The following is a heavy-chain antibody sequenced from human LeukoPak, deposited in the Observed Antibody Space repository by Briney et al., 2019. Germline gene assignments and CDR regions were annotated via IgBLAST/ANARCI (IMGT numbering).Heavy chain of an antibody. D-gene: IGHD2-2*02. CDR3: ARVKGHCSSTSCYTHLGYFDL. J-gene: IGHJ2*01. V-gene: IGHV1-69*05. CDR1: GGTFSSYA. CDR2: IIPIFGTA. Sequence: GASVTVSCKASGGTFSSYAISWVRQAPGQGLEWMGGIIPIFGTANYAQKFQGRVTITTDESTSTAYMELSSLRSEDTAVYYCARVKGHCSSTSCYTHLGYFDLWGRGTLVTVSS.